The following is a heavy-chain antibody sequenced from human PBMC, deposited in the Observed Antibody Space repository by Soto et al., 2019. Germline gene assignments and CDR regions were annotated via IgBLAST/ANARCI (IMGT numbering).Heavy chain of an antibody. D-gene: IGHD3-16*02. V-gene: IGHV4-39*01. CDR3: ARTYLPTGRRYNWFDP. CDR2: IYYSGST. Sequence: SETLSLTCTVSGGSISSSSYYWGWIRQPPGKGLEWIGSIYYSGSTYYNPSLKSRVTISVDTSKNQFSLKLSSVTAADTAVYYCARTYLPTGRRYNWFDPWGQGTLVTVSS. J-gene: IGHJ5*02. CDR1: GGSISSSSYY.